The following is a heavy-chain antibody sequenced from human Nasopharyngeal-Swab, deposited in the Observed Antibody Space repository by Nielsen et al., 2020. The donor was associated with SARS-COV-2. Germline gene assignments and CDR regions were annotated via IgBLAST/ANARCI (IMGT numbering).Heavy chain of an antibody. D-gene: IGHD4-17*01. Sequence: ASVKVSCKDSGYTFITFGITWGRQAPGQGLERMGWISAYNGNTNYAQKFQDRVTMTTDTSTTTAYMELRGLKTDDTAVYYCARDNESGDYYAYDIWGQGTTVTVSS. CDR3: ARDNESGDYYAYDI. J-gene: IGHJ3*02. V-gene: IGHV1-18*01. CDR2: ISAYNGNT. CDR1: GYTFITFG.